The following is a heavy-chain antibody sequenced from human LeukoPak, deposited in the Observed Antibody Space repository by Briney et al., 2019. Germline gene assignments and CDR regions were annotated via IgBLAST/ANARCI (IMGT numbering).Heavy chain of an antibody. J-gene: IGHJ4*01. CDR1: GFIFTDFA. CDR2: ISNDERNK. V-gene: IGHV3-30*04. CDR3: VRSAFLTTEFYFDY. D-gene: IGHD4-11*01. Sequence: GGSLRLSCAASGFIFTDFAMHWVRQAPGKGLQWVAVISNDERNKYYADSVKGRFTISRDNAKNTLYLQMNSLRAEDTAVYYCVRSAFLTTEFYFDYWGHGTLVTVSS.